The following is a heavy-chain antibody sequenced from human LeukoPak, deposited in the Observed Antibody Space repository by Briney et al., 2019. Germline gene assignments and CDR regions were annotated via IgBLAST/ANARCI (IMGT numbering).Heavy chain of an antibody. V-gene: IGHV3-21*01. D-gene: IGHD3-22*01. Sequence: GGSLRLSCAASGFTFSSYSMNWVRQAPGKGLEWVSSISSSSSYIYYADSVKGRFTISRDNAKNSLYLQMSSLRAEDTAVYYCARDQDKGDSSGYLILNDAFDIWGQGTMVTVSS. J-gene: IGHJ3*02. CDR2: ISSSSSYI. CDR1: GFTFSSYS. CDR3: ARDQDKGDSSGYLILNDAFDI.